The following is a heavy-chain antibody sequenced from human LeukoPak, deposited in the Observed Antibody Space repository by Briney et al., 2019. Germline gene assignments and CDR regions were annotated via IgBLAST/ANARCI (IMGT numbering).Heavy chain of an antibody. Sequence: PGGSPRLSCAASGFTFSSYAMSWVRQAPGKGLEWVSGISGGGSSTYSADSVKGRFTISRDNSKNMLYLQMNSLRVEDTAVYYCAARWLQRIYWGQGTLVTVSS. CDR3: AARWLQRIY. D-gene: IGHD5-24*01. CDR1: GFTFSSYA. CDR2: ISGGGSST. J-gene: IGHJ4*02. V-gene: IGHV3-23*01.